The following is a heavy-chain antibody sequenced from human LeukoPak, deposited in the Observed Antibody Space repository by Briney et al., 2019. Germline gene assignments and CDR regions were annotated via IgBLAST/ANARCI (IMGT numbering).Heavy chain of an antibody. Sequence: SETLTLTCAVYGGSFSGYYWSWIRQPPGKGLEWIGEINHSGSTNYNPSLKSRVTISVDTSKNQFSLKLSSVTAADTAVYYCARRDGYNYLRIPLNAFDIWGQGTMVTVSS. J-gene: IGHJ3*02. D-gene: IGHD5-24*01. V-gene: IGHV4-34*01. CDR2: INHSGST. CDR1: GGSFSGYY. CDR3: ARRDGYNYLRIPLNAFDI.